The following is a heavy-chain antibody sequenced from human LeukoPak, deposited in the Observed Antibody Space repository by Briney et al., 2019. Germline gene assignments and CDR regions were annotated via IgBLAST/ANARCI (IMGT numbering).Heavy chain of an antibody. CDR3: ARHRRATTGIYFDY. V-gene: IGHV1-69*06. D-gene: IGHD1-26*01. CDR2: IIPIFGTA. J-gene: IGHJ4*02. CDR1: GGTFSSYG. Sequence: ASVKVSCKASGGTFSSYGISWVRQAPGQGLEWMGGIIPIFGTAYYAQNFHDRVTITADKSTSTAYMELSSLRSEDTAVYYCARHRRATTGIYFDYWGQGTLVTVSS.